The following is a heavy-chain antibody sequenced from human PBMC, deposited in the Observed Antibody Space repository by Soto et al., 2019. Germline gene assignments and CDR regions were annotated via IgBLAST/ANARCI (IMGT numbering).Heavy chain of an antibody. CDR3: ARDNPYDSSGYTLPA. J-gene: IGHJ5*02. CDR2: ISSSSSYI. D-gene: IGHD3-22*01. V-gene: IGHV3-21*01. Sequence: PGGSLRLSCAASGFTFSSYSMNWVRQAPGKGLEWVSSISSSSSYIYYADSVKGRFTISRDNAKNSLYLQMNSLRAEDTAVYYCARDNPYDSSGYTLPAWGQGTLVTVSS. CDR1: GFTFSSYS.